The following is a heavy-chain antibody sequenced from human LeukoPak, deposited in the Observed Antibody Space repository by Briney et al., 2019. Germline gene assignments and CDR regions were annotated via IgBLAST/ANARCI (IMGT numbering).Heavy chain of an antibody. CDR2: VYHGGST. CDR1: RGSINSPNW. Sequence: PSETLSLTCTVSRGSINSPNWWTWARQPPGKGLEWIGEVYHGGSTSYNPSLMSRLTISLDTSRNQFSLKLSSVTAADTAVYYCASRTASALEGFDIWGQGTMVTVSS. J-gene: IGHJ3*02. D-gene: IGHD6-19*01. CDR3: ASRTASALEGFDI. V-gene: IGHV4-4*02.